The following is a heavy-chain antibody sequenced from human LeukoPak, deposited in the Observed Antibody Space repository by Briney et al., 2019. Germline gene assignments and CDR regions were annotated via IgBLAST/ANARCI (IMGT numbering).Heavy chain of an antibody. D-gene: IGHD6-19*01. Sequence: PSQTLSLTCTVSGGSISSGDYYWRWVRQPRGKGREWIGYIYYSGSTYYNPSLKSRVTISVDTSKNQFSLKLSSVTAADTAVYYCARVGIAVAYYFDYWGQGTLVTVSS. V-gene: IGHV4-30-4*01. CDR2: IYYSGST. J-gene: IGHJ4*02. CDR1: GGSISSGDYY. CDR3: ARVGIAVAYYFDY.